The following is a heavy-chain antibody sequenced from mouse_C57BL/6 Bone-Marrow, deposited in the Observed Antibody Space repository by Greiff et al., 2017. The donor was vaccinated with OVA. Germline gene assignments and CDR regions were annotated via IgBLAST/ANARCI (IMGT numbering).Heavy chain of an antibody. CDR3: AGDLYAMDY. Sequence: VKLMESGAELARPGASVKMSCKASGYTFTSYTMHWVKQRPGQGLEWIGYINPSSGYTKYNQKFKDKATLTADKSSSTAYMQLSSLTSEDSAVYYCAGDLYAMDYWGQGTSVTVSS. J-gene: IGHJ4*01. CDR2: INPSSGYT. D-gene: IGHD3-3*01. CDR1: GYTFTSYT. V-gene: IGHV1-4*01.